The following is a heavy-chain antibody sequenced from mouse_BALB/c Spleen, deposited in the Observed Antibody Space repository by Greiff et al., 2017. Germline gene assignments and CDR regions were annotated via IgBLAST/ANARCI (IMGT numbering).Heavy chain of an antibody. D-gene: IGHD2-1*01. J-gene: IGHJ1*01. CDR1: GYTFTSYW. Sequence: QVQLQQPGAELVKPGASVKLSCKASGYTFTSYWMHWVKQRPGQGLEWIGEINPSNGRTNYNEKFKSKATLTVDKSSSTDYMQLSSLTSEDSAVYYCARKGNYWYFDVWGAGTTVTVSS. V-gene: IGHV1S81*02. CDR2: INPSNGRT. CDR3: ARKGNYWYFDV.